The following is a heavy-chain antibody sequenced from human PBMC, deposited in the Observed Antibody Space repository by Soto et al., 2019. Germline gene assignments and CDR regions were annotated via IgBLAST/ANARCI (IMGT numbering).Heavy chain of an antibody. J-gene: IGHJ4*02. CDR1: GYTFIRYY. CDR3: ARGRMVRGDPPDY. D-gene: IGHD3-10*01. V-gene: IGHV1-46*01. Sequence: QVQLEQSGAEVKKPGASVKVSCKASGYTFIRYYMHWVRQAPGQGLEWMGIINPNGRSTTYAQKFQGRVTLTRDTSTSTVYMELSSLRSEYTAVYYCARGRMVRGDPPDYWGQGTLVTVSS. CDR2: INPNGRST.